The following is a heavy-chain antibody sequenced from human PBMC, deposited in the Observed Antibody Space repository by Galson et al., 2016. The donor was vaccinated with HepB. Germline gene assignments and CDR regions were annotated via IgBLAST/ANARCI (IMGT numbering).Heavy chain of an antibody. Sequence: SLRLSCAASGFTFSNYAMHWVRQAPGKGLEWVAVISYDGGNKYYADSVEGRFTISRDNSKNTLYLQMNGLRTEDVALYLCAREGEVLTKIYYYYGMDVWGQGTTVTVSS. CDR1: GFTFSNYA. CDR3: AREGEVLTKIYYYYGMDV. V-gene: IGHV3-30-3*01. D-gene: IGHD3-10*01. CDR2: ISYDGGNK. J-gene: IGHJ6*02.